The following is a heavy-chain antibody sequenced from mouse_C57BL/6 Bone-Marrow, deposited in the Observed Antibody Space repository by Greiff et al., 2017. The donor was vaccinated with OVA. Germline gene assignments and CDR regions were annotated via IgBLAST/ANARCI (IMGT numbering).Heavy chain of an antibody. CDR1: CYTFTSYW. V-gene: IGHV1-53*01. CDR2: INPSNGGT. CDR3: ARSLLGLRFDY. Sequence: VQLQQPGTELVKPGASVQLSCKASCYTFTSYWMHWVKQRPGQGLEWIGNINPSNGGTNYNEKFKSKATLTVDKSSSTAYMQLSSLTSEDSAVYYCARSLLGLRFDYWGQGTTLTVSS. J-gene: IGHJ2*01. D-gene: IGHD2-2*01.